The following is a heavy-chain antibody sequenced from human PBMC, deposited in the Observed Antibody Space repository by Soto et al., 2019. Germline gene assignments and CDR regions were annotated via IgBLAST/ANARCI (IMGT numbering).Heavy chain of an antibody. J-gene: IGHJ4*02. Sequence: SETLSLTCAVSGYSISSSNWWGWIRQPPGKGLEWIGYIYYSGTTYYNPSLKSRVTMSVDTSKNQFSLKLTSVTAEDTAVYYCAKDPTSYDSSAQFDSWGQGTLVSVSS. CDR1: GYSISSSNW. CDR3: AKDPTSYDSSAQFDS. V-gene: IGHV4-28*03. D-gene: IGHD3-22*01. CDR2: IYYSGTT.